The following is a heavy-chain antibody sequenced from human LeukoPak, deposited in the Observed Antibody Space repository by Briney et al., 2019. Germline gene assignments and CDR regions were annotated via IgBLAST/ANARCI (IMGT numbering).Heavy chain of an antibody. D-gene: IGHD5-18*01. V-gene: IGHV3-33*01. J-gene: IGHJ4*02. CDR3: ARDMWGVHGYDFGYNFDS. CDR2: IWYEGSNE. CDR1: GFSVNNYG. Sequence: PGGSLRLSCAASGFSVNNYGMHWVRQVPGKGLEWVAVIWYEGSNEFYTDAVRGRFTISTDTSKNTLHLQMDRLTVEDTAMYYCARDMWGVHGYDFGYNFDSWGQGTLVTVSS.